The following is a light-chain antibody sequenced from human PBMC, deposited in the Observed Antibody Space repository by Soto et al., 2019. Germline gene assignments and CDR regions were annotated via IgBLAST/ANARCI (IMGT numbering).Light chain of an antibody. CDR3: MQASQLRT. V-gene: IGKV2-24*01. CDR1: EILVHIDGKTC. Sequence: VVLTQTTPSSAVTLGQPASFSCGSSEILVHIDGKTCLGWLHLRPGQPPRLLIYQISRRPPGVPDRFSGSGAGTNFTLKISRVAPEDVGIFYCMQASQLRTFGQGTKVDI. J-gene: IGKJ1*01. CDR2: QIS.